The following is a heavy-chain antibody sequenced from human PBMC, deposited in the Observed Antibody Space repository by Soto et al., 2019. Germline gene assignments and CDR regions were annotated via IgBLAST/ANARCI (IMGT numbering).Heavy chain of an antibody. CDR1: GYSFTSYW. D-gene: IGHD3-22*01. J-gene: IGHJ4*02. CDR3: ARPRGDSSTSFDY. CDR2: IYPSDSDT. V-gene: IGHV5-51*01. Sequence: GESLKISCQGSGYSFTSYWIDWVRQMPGKGLEWMGKIYPSDSDTKYSPSFQGQVTISADKSISTAYLQWSSLKASDTAMYYCARPRGDSSTSFDYWGQGTLVTVSS.